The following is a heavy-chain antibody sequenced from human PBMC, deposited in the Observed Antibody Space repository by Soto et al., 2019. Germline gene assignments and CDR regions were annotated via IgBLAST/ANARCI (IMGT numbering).Heavy chain of an antibody. V-gene: IGHV1-18*01. D-gene: IGHD1-1*01. CDR1: GYGFTTYG. CDR3: ARRRYGDY. J-gene: IGHJ4*02. CDR2: ISAHNGNT. Sequence: QIHLVQSGAEVKKPGASVKVSCKGSGYGFTTYGITWVRQAPGQGLEWMAWISAHNGNTNYAQKLQRRVTVTRDTSTSTAYMGVRSLRSDDTAGYYCARRRYGDYWGQGALVTVSS.